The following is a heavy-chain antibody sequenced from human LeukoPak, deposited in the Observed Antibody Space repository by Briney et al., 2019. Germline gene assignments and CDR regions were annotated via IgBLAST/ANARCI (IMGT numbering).Heavy chain of an antibody. V-gene: IGHV4-59*01. CDR2: IYYSGTT. CDR1: GGSISSYY. D-gene: IGHD2-15*01. CDR3: ARAGYCSGGNCYRGPSDY. J-gene: IGHJ4*02. Sequence: SETLSLTCTVSGGSISSYYWTWIRQPPGKGLEWIGYIYYSGTTYYNPSLKSRVTMSLDTSKNQFSLRLSSVTAADTAVYYCARAGYCSGGNCYRGPSDYWGQGTLVTVSS.